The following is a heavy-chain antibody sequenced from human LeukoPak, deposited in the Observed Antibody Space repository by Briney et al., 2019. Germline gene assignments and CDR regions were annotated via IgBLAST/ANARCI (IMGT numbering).Heavy chain of an antibody. D-gene: IGHD3-16*01. CDR3: ASSRPGRGGVPN. CDR2: LYYSGKT. J-gene: IGHJ4*02. CDR1: GGSISSSTYY. V-gene: IGHV4-39*07. Sequence: PSDTLSLTCIISGGSISSSTYYWGWIRQPPGKGLEWIGTLYYSGKTYYNPSLKSRVTMSVDTSKNQFSLKLSSVTAVDTAVYYCASSRPGRGGVPNWGQGTLVTVSS.